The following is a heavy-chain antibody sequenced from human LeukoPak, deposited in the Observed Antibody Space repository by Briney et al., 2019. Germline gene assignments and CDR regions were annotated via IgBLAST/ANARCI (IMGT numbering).Heavy chain of an antibody. D-gene: IGHD2-2*01. V-gene: IGHV3-53*01. Sequence: PGRSLRLSCAASGFTVSSNYMSWVRQAPGKGLEWVSVIYSGGSTYYADSVKGRFTISRDNSKNTLYLQMNSLRAEDTAVYYCARVLGYCSSTSCYESWFDPWGQGTLVTVSS. CDR3: ARVLGYCSSTSCYESWFDP. CDR2: IYSGGST. CDR1: GFTVSSNY. J-gene: IGHJ5*02.